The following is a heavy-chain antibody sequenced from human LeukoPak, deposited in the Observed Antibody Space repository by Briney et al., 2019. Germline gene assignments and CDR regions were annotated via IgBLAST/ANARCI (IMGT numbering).Heavy chain of an antibody. CDR2: INPNSGGT. V-gene: IGHV1-2*02. CDR1: GYSFTGYN. Sequence: APVKVSCKASGYSFTGYNMQWLRQAPGQGLEWMGWINPNSGGTNYAQKFQGRVTMTRDTSISTAYMELSRLTSDDTAVYYCARDGHFDYWGQGTLVTVSS. J-gene: IGHJ4*02. CDR3: ARDGHFDY.